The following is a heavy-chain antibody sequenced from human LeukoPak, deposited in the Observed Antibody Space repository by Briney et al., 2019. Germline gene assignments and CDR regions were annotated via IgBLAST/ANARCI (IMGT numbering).Heavy chain of an antibody. V-gene: IGHV3-7*01. D-gene: IGHD3-10*01. Sequence: GGPLGPSFETPGSTLITFWWTWFRRLPGRGLECVANIKEDGREKYYVDSVKGRFTISRDNAKNSLYLQMSSLRAEDTAVYYCARGGRPDYWGQGTLVTVSS. CDR3: ARGGRPDY. J-gene: IGHJ4*02. CDR1: GSTLITFW. CDR2: IKEDGREK.